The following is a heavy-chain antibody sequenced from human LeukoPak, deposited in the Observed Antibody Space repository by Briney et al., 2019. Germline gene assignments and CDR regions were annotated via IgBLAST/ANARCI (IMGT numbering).Heavy chain of an antibody. V-gene: IGHV1-2*02. D-gene: IGHD6-6*01. Sequence: ASVKVSCKASGYTFTGYYMHWVRQAPGQGLEWMGWINPNSGGTNYAQKFQGGVTMTRDTSISTAYMELSRLRSDDTAVYYCARDGASSSYHFDYWGQGTLVTVSS. CDR3: ARDGASSSYHFDY. CDR2: INPNSGGT. J-gene: IGHJ4*02. CDR1: GYTFTGYY.